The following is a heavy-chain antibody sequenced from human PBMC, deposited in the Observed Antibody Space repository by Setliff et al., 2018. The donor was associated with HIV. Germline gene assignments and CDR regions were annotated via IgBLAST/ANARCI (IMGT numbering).Heavy chain of an antibody. CDR1: GFSISSGHY. V-gene: IGHV4-38-2*01. D-gene: IGHD1-1*01. CDR2: IYHSGTT. CDR3: ARHGTYEAHYSYMDV. Sequence: PSETLSLTCAVSGFSISSGHYWAWIRQPPGKGLEWIGSIYHSGTTYDNPSLKSRVTISVDSSKNHSSLILSSVTAADTAVYYCARHGTYEAHYSYMDVWGKRTTVTVSS. J-gene: IGHJ6*03.